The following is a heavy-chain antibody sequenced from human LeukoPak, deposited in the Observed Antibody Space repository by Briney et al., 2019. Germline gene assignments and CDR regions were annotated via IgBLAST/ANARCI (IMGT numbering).Heavy chain of an antibody. V-gene: IGHV3-21*01. CDR1: GFTFSSYS. CDR3: ARAGPGYYDSSGYYSY. Sequence: GGSLRLSCAASGFTFSSYSMNWVRQAPGKGLEWVSSISSSSSYIYYADSVKGRFTISRDNAKNSLYLQMNSLRAEDTAVYYCARAGPGYYDSSGYYSYWGQGTLVTVSS. CDR2: ISSSSSYI. J-gene: IGHJ4*02. D-gene: IGHD3-22*01.